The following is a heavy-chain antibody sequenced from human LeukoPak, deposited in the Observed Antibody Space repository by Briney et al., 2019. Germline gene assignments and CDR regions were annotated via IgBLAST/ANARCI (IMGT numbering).Heavy chain of an antibody. J-gene: IGHJ4*02. CDR2: ISYDGSNK. D-gene: IGHD4-23*01. CDR3: ARDGGNFGGYFDY. CDR1: GFTFSSYA. Sequence: GGSLRLSCAASGFTFSSYAMHWVRQAPGKGLEWVAVISYDGSNKYYADSVKGRFTISRDNSKNMLYLQMNSLRAEDTAVYYCARDGGNFGGYFDYWGQGTLVTVSS. V-gene: IGHV3-30-3*01.